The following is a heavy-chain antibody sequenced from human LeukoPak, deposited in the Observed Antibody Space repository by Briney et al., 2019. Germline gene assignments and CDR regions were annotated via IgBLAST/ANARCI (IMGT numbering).Heavy chain of an antibody. J-gene: IGHJ4*02. CDR1: GFTFSNAW. Sequence: GGSLRLSCAASGFTFSNAWMSWVRQAPGKGLEWVANIKQDRSEKYYVDSVKGRFTISRDNAKNSLYLQMNSLRAEDTAVYYCAREGRGYRVAKFDYWGQGTLVTVSS. V-gene: IGHV3-7*01. CDR2: IKQDRSEK. D-gene: IGHD3-22*01. CDR3: AREGRGYRVAKFDY.